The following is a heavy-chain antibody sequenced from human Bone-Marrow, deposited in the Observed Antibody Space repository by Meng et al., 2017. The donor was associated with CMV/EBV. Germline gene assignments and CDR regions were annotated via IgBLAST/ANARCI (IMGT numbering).Heavy chain of an antibody. V-gene: IGHV3-7*01. Sequence: GESLKISCAASGFTFSSYGMHWVRQAPGKGLEWVATVNQDGRDEFYLDSVKGRFTTSADKAKSSVFLQMNSLRAEDTAVYYCVSTSGQWGQGALVTVYS. D-gene: IGHD3-16*01. CDR1: GFTFSSYG. CDR3: VSTSGQ. J-gene: IGHJ4*02. CDR2: VNQDGRDE.